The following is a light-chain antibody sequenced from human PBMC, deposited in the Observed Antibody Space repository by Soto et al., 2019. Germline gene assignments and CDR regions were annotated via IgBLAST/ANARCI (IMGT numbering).Light chain of an antibody. J-gene: IGKJ2*01. CDR2: AAS. CDR3: QQSYGTPYT. CDR1: QSISNY. Sequence: DIQMTQSPSSLSASVGDRVTITCRASQSISNYLNWYQQRPGKAPKLLISAASSLQSGVPSRFSGSGSGTDFTLTISSLQPEDFATYYCQQSYGTPYTFGQGTKLEIK. V-gene: IGKV1-39*01.